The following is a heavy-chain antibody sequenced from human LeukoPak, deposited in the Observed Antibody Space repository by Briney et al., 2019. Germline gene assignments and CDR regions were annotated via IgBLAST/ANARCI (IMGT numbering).Heavy chain of an antibody. Sequence: SETLSLTCTVSGGSISSSSYHWGWIRQPGWIRQPPGKGLEWIGSIYYSGSTYYNPSLKSRVTISVDTSKNQFSLKLSSVTAADTAVYYCARLSPLGSSAYYFDYWGQGTLVTVSS. V-gene: IGHV4-39*01. J-gene: IGHJ4*02. CDR3: ARLSPLGSSAYYFDY. CDR1: GGSISSSSYH. D-gene: IGHD6-25*01. CDR2: IYYSGST.